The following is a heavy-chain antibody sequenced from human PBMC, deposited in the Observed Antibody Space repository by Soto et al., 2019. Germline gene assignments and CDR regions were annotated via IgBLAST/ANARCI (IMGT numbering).Heavy chain of an antibody. V-gene: IGHV1-24*01. Sequence: GASVKVSCKVSGYTLTELSMHWVRQAPGKGLEWMGGFDPEDGETIYAQKFQGRVTMTEDTSTDTAYMELSSLRSEDTAVYYCATNLRAAPATAIFDYWGQGTLVTVSS. CDR1: GYTLTELS. D-gene: IGHD2-21*02. J-gene: IGHJ4*02. CDR3: ATNLRAAPATAIFDY. CDR2: FDPEDGET.